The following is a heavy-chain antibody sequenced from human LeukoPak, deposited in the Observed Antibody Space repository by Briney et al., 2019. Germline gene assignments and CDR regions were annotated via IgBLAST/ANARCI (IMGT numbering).Heavy chain of an antibody. D-gene: IGHD6-13*01. CDR3: ARIGYSSSCFDY. Sequence: GGSLRPSCAASGFIFNKYWMSWVRQAPGKGLEWVANIKQDGSEKYYADPVKGRFTISRDNAQNSVYLQMNSVRVEDTAVYYCARIGYSSSCFDYWGQGTPVTVSS. J-gene: IGHJ4*02. V-gene: IGHV3-7*01. CDR1: GFIFNKYW. CDR2: IKQDGSEK.